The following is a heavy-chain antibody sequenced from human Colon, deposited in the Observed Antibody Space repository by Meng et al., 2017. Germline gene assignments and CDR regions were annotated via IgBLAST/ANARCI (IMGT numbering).Heavy chain of an antibody. CDR2: TSYDGRNQ. CDR1: GFTFSSYT. V-gene: IGHV3-30*04. Sequence: GGSLRLSCAASGFTFSSYTMHWVRQAPGKDLEWVALTSYDGRNQYYTDSVKGRFTISRDNSKNTLFLQMDSLRPDDTAVYYCARGPLTSRYFLDWGQGTLVTVSS. D-gene: IGHD2-2*01. J-gene: IGHJ4*02. CDR3: ARGPLTSRYFLD.